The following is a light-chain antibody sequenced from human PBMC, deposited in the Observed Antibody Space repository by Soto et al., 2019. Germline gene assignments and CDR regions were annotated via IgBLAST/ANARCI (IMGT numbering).Light chain of an antibody. Sequence: EIVMTQSPATLSVSPGERATLSCRASQSVSNNLVWYQQKPGQAPRLLIFGASTRATGFPARFSGSGSGTEFTLTISSLQSEDLAVYYCQQYNNWPLTFGGGTKVEI. CDR1: QSVSNN. V-gene: IGKV3-15*01. CDR2: GAS. CDR3: QQYNNWPLT. J-gene: IGKJ4*01.